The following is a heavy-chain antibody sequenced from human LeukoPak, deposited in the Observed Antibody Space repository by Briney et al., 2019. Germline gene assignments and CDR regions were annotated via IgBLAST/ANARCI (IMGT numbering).Heavy chain of an antibody. V-gene: IGHV4-4*09. D-gene: IGHD3-10*01. Sequence: SETLSLTYTVSGGSISDYYWNWIRQPPGKGLEWIGYIYTSGSTSYNPSLKSRVTLSVDTSRNQFSLKMHSVTAADTAVYYCARRRDYSGSILSGWFDPWGQGTLVTVSS. CDR2: IYTSGST. J-gene: IGHJ5*02. CDR1: GGSISDYY. CDR3: ARRRDYSGSILSGWFDP.